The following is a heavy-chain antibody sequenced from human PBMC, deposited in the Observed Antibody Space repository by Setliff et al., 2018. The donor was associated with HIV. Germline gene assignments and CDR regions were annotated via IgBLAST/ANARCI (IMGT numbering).Heavy chain of an antibody. CDR3: VRELLGSGGTVPEVNFFDS. V-gene: IGHV4-39*07. J-gene: IGHJ5*01. D-gene: IGHD1-26*01. Sequence: TPQTPGKGLEWIGSIFYFGSVTYNPSLKSRPLISIDTSKTQFSLNLRSVTAADTAVYYCVRELLGSGGTVPEVNFFDSWGQGTLVTVSS. CDR2: IFYFGSV.